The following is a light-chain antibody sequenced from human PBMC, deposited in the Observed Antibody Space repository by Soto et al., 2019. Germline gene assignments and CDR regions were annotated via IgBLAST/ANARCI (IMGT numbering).Light chain of an antibody. Sequence: EIVMTQSPATLSVSPGERATLSCRASESVSSNLAWYQQTPGQAPRLLIYGASTRAPGIPARFSGSGAGTEFTLTISSLQFEDFAVYYCQEYINWLPVHSFGQGTKLEI. J-gene: IGKJ2*03. CDR3: QEYINWLPVHS. V-gene: IGKV3-15*01. CDR1: ESVSSN. CDR2: GAS.